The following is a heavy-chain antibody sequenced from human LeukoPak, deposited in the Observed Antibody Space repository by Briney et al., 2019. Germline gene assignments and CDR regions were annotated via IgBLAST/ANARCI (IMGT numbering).Heavy chain of an antibody. CDR3: AIGPITLVRGVKRAEFFQH. J-gene: IGHJ1*01. CDR2: ISAYNGNT. CDR1: GYTFTSYG. Sequence: ASVKVSCKASGYTFTSYGISWVRQAPGQGLEWMGWISAYNGNTNYAQKLQGRVTMTTDTSTSTAYMELRSLRSDDTAVYYCAIGPITLVRGVKRAEFFQHWGQGTLVTVSS. V-gene: IGHV1-18*01. D-gene: IGHD3-10*01.